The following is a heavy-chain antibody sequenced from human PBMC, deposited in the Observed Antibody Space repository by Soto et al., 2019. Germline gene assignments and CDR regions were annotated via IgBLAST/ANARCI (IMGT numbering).Heavy chain of an antibody. CDR2: INPSGGST. Sequence: GASVKVSCKASGYTFTSYYMHWVRQAPGQGLEWMGIINPSGGSTSYAQKFQGRVTMTRDTSTSTVYMELSSLRSEDTAVYYCARDSLTTVVTHHYYYGAMDVWGQGTTVTVSS. V-gene: IGHV1-46*01. CDR1: GYTFTSYY. J-gene: IGHJ6*02. CDR3: ARDSLTTVVTHHYYYGAMDV. D-gene: IGHD4-17*01.